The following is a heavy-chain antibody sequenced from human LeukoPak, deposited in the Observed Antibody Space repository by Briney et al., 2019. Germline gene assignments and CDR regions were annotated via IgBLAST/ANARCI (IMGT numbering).Heavy chain of an antibody. J-gene: IGHJ4*02. CDR2: INPNSGGS. Sequence: ASVKVSCKASGYTFTDYYIHWVRQAPGQGLEWMGWINPNSGGSNNAQKFQGRVTMTRDTSISTAYMELSSLRSGDTDVFYCARRGDNEGYDYWGQGTLFTVSS. CDR3: ARRGDNEGYDY. V-gene: IGHV1-2*02. CDR1: GYTFTDYY. D-gene: IGHD1-1*01.